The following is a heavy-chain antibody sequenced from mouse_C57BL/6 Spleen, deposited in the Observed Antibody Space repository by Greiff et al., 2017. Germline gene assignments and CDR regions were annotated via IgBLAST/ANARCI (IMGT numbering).Heavy chain of an antibody. V-gene: IGHV5-4*01. Sequence: EVHLVESGGGLVKPGGSLKLSCAASGFTFSSCAMSWVRQTPEKRLEWVATISDGGSYTYYPDNVKGRFTISRDNAKNNLCLQMSHLKSEDTAMYYCAREGNYAWFAYWGQGTLVTVSA. CDR1: GFTFSSCA. CDR2: ISDGGSYT. J-gene: IGHJ3*01. D-gene: IGHD2-1*01. CDR3: AREGNYAWFAY.